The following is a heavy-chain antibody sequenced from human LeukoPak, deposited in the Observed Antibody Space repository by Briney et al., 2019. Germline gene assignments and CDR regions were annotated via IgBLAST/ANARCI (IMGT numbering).Heavy chain of an antibody. CDR3: PTATVTHTRDP. D-gene: IGHD1-1*01. Sequence: GSSVKVSCQPSGYTFTDYYLNWVRQAPGPGLGWVGCINHFTGGLNYAQRVPGRATITCDTPIDTAYLYLTKLTSGDKAGHYCPTATVTHTRDPWGQGTLVTVS. CDR1: GYTFTDYY. V-gene: IGHV1-2*02. CDR2: INHFTGGL. J-gene: IGHJ5*02.